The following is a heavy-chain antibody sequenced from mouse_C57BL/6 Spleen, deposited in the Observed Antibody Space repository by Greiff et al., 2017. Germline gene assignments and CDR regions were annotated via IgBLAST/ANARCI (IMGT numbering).Heavy chain of an antibody. Sequence: QVQLQQPGAELVKPGASVKLSCKASGYTFTSYWMQWVKQRPGQGLELIGEIDPSDSYTNYNQKFKGKATLTVDTSSSTAYMQLSSLTSEDSAVYYCARSYYYGSSYPYYYAMDYWGQGTSVTVSS. CDR3: ARSYYYGSSYPYYYAMDY. J-gene: IGHJ4*01. D-gene: IGHD1-1*01. CDR2: IDPSDSYT. V-gene: IGHV1-50*01. CDR1: GYTFTSYW.